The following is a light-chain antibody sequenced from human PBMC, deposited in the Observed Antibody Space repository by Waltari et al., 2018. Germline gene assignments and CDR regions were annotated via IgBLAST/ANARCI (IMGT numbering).Light chain of an antibody. CDR2: DDR. Sequence: SYVLTQPPSVSAAPGQTATIMCEGSNIGSKNVHWYQQKPGQAPVLVLYDDRERPSGIPERFSGSNSGNTASLTISGLQDEDEGSYVCSSYGGANSDLLFGGGTKLTVL. V-gene: IGLV3-21*02. J-gene: IGLJ3*02. CDR3: SSYGGANSDLL. CDR1: NIGSKN.